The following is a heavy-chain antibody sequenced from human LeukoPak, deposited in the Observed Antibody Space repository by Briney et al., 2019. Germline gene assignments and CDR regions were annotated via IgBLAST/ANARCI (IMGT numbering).Heavy chain of an antibody. CDR1: GFTFSSYG. V-gene: IGHV3-30*01. CDR2: ISYDGSNK. J-gene: IGHJ3*02. D-gene: IGHD2-15*01. Sequence: GGSLRLSCAASGFTFSSYGMHWVRQAPGKGLEWVAVISYDGSNKYYADSVKGRLTISRDNSKNTLYLQMNSLRAEDTAVYYCARGWSQTHLDAFDIWGQGTMVTVSS. CDR3: ARGWSQTHLDAFDI.